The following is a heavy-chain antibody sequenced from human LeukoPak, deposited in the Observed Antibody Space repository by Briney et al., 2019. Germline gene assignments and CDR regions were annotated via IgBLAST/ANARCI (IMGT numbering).Heavy chain of an antibody. CDR1: GYTFTSYG. D-gene: IGHD2-2*01. V-gene: IGHV1-18*01. J-gene: IGHJ6*03. Sequence: ASVKVSCKASGYTFTSYGISWVRQAPGQGLEWMGWISAYNGNTNYAQKLQGRVTMTTDTSTSTAYMELRSLRSDDTAVYYRARGHDRPAPYYYYYYMDVWAKGPRSPSP. CDR2: ISAYNGNT. CDR3: ARGHDRPAPYYYYYYMDV.